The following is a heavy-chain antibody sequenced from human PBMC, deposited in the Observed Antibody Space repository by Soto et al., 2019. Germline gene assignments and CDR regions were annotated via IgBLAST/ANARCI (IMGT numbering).Heavy chain of an antibody. J-gene: IGHJ4*01. CDR1: GFIISRYS. CDR3: AQWSQLEY. D-gene: IGHD2-15*01. V-gene: IGHV3-23*01. Sequence: SLRLSCVASGFIISRYSMGWVRQAPEKGMESVSYVRESGDDTRYADSVKGRFTISRDNSMNSLYLQMRGLRVEDTAIYHCAQWSQLEYWEQGTLVTVFS. CDR2: VRESGDDT.